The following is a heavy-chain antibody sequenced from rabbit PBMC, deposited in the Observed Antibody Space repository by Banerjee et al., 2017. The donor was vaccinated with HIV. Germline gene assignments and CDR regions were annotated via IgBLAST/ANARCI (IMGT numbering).Heavy chain of an antibody. Sequence: QSLEESGGDLVKPGASLTLTCKASGFDLNNYYYMCWVRQAPGKGLEWIGCIYTGSGSTYYASWAKGRFTISKTSSTTVTLQMTSLTAADTATYFCARGISRTNLWGQGTLVTVS. CDR1: GFDLNNYYY. CDR3: ARGISRTNL. V-gene: IGHV1S40*01. CDR2: IYTGSGST. J-gene: IGHJ4*01. D-gene: IGHD1-1*01.